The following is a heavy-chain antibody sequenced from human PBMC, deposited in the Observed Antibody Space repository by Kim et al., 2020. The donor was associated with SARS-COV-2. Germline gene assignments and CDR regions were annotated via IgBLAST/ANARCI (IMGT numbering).Heavy chain of an antibody. CDR3: ARDSPRDSGYDGLPDY. J-gene: IGHJ4*02. Sequence: ASVKVSCKASGYTFTSYYMHWVRQAPGQGLEWMGIINPSGGSTSYAQKFQGRVTMTRDTSTSTVYMELSSLRSEDTAVYYCARDSPRDSGYDGLPDYWGQGTLVTVSS. D-gene: IGHD5-12*01. CDR1: GYTFTSYY. CDR2: INPSGGST. V-gene: IGHV1-46*01.